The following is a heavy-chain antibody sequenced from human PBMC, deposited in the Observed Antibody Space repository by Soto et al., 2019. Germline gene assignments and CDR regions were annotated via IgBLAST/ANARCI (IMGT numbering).Heavy chain of an antibody. CDR2: ISGSGGST. Sequence: GGCLRLSCAACGFTVSSYAVSWVRQAPGKGLEWVSAISGSGGSTYYADSVKGRFTISRDNSKNTLYLQMNSLRAEDTAVYYCAKDRIAARPKFGWFDPWGQGTLVTVSS. CDR3: AKDRIAARPKFGWFDP. J-gene: IGHJ5*02. D-gene: IGHD6-6*01. CDR1: GFTVSSYA. V-gene: IGHV3-23*01.